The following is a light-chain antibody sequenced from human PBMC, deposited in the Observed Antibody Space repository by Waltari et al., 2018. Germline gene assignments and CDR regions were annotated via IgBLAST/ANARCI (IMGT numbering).Light chain of an antibody. CDR1: SSDVDTYNY. J-gene: IGLJ3*02. CDR2: DVS. CDR3: SSYITTNTLEL. Sequence: QSALTQPASVSGSPGQSITISCTGTSSDVDTYNYVSWYQQHPAKAPRLLIYDVSYRPSGVSFRFSGSKSGNTASLTISGLQAEDEADYYCSSYITTNTLELFGGGTSLTVL. V-gene: IGLV2-14*03.